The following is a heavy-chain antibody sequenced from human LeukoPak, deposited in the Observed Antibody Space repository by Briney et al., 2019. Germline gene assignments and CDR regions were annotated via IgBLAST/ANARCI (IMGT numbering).Heavy chain of an antibody. CDR3: ARTPSLYYDSSGYYDPNFDY. CDR2: IIPIFGTA. D-gene: IGHD3-22*01. Sequence: GSSVKVSCKASGGTFSSYAISWVRQAPGQGLEWMGGIIPIFGTANYAQKFQGRVTITADESTSTAYMELSSLRSEDTAVYYCARTPSLYYDSSGYYDPNFDYWGQGTLATVSS. J-gene: IGHJ4*02. CDR1: GGTFSSYA. V-gene: IGHV1-69*01.